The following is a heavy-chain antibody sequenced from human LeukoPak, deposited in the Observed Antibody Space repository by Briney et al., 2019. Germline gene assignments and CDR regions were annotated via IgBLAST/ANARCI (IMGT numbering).Heavy chain of an antibody. J-gene: IGHJ2*01. CDR3: ARKIGGAVAGNWYFDL. Sequence: GRSLRLSCAASGFTFSSYAMHWVRQAPGKGLEWVAVISYDGSDKYYADSVKGRFTISGDNSKNTLYLQMNSLRAEDTAVYYCARKIGGAVAGNWYFDLWGRGTLVIVSS. CDR1: GFTFSSYA. D-gene: IGHD6-19*01. CDR2: ISYDGSDK. V-gene: IGHV3-30-3*01.